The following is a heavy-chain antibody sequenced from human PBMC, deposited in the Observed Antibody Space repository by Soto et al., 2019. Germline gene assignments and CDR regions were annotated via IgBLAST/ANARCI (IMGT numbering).Heavy chain of an antibody. CDR3: ATTVTTSLYYYYGINV. CDR1: GFTFNSYS. J-gene: IGHJ6*02. V-gene: IGHV3-23*01. D-gene: IGHD4-17*01. CDR2: ISGSGTTT. Sequence: GGSLRLSCVASGFTFNSYSMTWVRQAPGKGLEWVSGISGSGTTTHHADSAKGRFTISRDNSKNTLYLQMNSLRDEDTAVYYGATTVTTSLYYYYGINVWGQGTTVTVSS.